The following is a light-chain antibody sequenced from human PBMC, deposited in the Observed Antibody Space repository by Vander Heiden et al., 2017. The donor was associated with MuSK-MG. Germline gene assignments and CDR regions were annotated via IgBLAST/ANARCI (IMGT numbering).Light chain of an antibody. V-gene: IGKV3-15*01. CDR2: GAP. CDR3: QQDNNWGLT. CDR1: HSVTSN. Sequence: ELVMTQSLPILTLSPGESPTLSCTARHSVTSNLALYQQKPAQAPKLLLYGAPTQATAIPATFSGSGSVTDFRLTISIMQSEDFPVSACQQDNNWGLTFGGGTKVEIK. J-gene: IGKJ4*01.